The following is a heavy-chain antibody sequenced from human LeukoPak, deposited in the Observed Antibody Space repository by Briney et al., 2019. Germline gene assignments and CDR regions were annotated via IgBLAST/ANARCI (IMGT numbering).Heavy chain of an antibody. D-gene: IGHD3-10*01. CDR2: INWNGGST. V-gene: IGHV3-20*04. CDR3: AKDKDVLLWFGESNDY. J-gene: IGHJ4*02. Sequence: GGSLRLSCAASGFTFDDYGMSWVRQAPGKGLEWVSGINWNGGSTGYADSVKGRFTISRDNAKNSLYLQMNSLRAEDTAVYYCAKDKDVLLWFGESNDYWGQGTLVTVSS. CDR1: GFTFDDYG.